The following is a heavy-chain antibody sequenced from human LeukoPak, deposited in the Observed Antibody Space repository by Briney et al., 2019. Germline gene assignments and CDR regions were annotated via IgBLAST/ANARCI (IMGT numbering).Heavy chain of an antibody. V-gene: IGHV3-33*01. CDR1: GFTFSNYG. CDR3: ARGDPQDY. Sequence: GGSLRLSCAASGFTFSNYGMHWVRQAPGKGLEWVSIIWHDGNNKYYADSVKGRFTISRDNSKNTLYLQMNSLRAEDTAVYYCARGDPQDYWGQGTLVIVSS. CDR2: IWHDGNNK. J-gene: IGHJ4*02.